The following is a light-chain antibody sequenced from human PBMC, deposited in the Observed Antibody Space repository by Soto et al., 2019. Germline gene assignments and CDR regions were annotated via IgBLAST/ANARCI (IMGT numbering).Light chain of an antibody. CDR2: GNS. CDR1: SSNLGAGYD. Sequence: QSVLAQPPSVSGSPGQRVTISCTGGSSNLGAGYDVHWYQQLPGTAPKVLIYGNSNRPSGVPDRFSGSKSGTSAALAITGLQAEDEADYYCQSYDSNLSGSYVFGTGTKVTVL. CDR3: QSYDSNLSGSYV. V-gene: IGLV1-40*01. J-gene: IGLJ1*01.